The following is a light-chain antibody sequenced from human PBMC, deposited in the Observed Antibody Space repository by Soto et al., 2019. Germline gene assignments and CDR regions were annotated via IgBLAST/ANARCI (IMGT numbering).Light chain of an antibody. J-gene: IGLJ3*02. CDR2: DVT. CDR1: SSDVGGYNY. CDR3: CSYAGSYTWV. V-gene: IGLV2-11*01. Sequence: QSALTQPRSVSGSPGQSVTISCTGTSSDVGGYNYVSWYQQHPGKAPKVMIYDVTNRPSGVPDRFSGSKSANTASLTISGLQAEDEADYYCCSYAGSYTWVFGGGTKLTVL.